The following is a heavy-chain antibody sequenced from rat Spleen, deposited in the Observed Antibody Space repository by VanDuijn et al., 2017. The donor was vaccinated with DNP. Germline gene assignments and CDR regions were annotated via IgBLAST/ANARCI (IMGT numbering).Heavy chain of an antibody. J-gene: IGHJ2*01. D-gene: IGHD1-4*01. V-gene: IGHV5-31*01. CDR1: GFTFNNYW. CDR3: ARHVLPLRVWDY. Sequence: EVQLVESGGDLVQPGRSLKLSCVASGFTFNNYWMTWIRQVPGKGLEWVASITSGGGSTYHPDSVKGRFTMSRDNAKNTLYLQMNSLRSEDMATYYCARHVLPLRVWDYWGQGVMVTVSS. CDR2: ITSGGGST.